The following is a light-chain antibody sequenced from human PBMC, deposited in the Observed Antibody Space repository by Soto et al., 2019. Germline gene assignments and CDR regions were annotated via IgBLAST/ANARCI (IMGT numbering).Light chain of an antibody. Sequence: QSALTQPASVSGSLGQSITLSCTGSGGDIGAYNYVSWYQQHPGKAPKLIIYGVTHRPSGVSSRFSASKSAYTASLTISALQAEDEADYYCSSFTTPYFDVFGPRTKLTVL. V-gene: IGLV2-14*01. CDR3: SSFTTPYFDV. CDR1: GGDIGAYNY. J-gene: IGLJ1*01. CDR2: GVT.